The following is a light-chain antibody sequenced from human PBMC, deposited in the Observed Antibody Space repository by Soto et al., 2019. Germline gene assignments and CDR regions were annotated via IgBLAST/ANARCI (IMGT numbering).Light chain of an antibody. CDR1: QSISSY. CDR2: AAS. CDR3: QQSYSTPYT. V-gene: IGKV1-39*01. J-gene: IGKJ2*01. Sequence: GDRVTITCRASQSISSYLNWYQQKPGKAPKPLIYAASSLQSGVPSRFSGSGSGTDFTLTISSLQPEDFATYYCQQSYSTPYTFGQGTKLEIK.